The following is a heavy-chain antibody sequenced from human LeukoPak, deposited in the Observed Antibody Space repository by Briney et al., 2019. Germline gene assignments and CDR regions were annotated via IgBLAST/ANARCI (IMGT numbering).Heavy chain of an antibody. V-gene: IGHV4-59*01. Sequence: SETLSLTCTVSGGSISSYYWSWIRQPPGKGLEWIGYIYYSGSTNYKPSLKSRVTISVDTSKNQFSLKLSSVTAADTAVYYCARGGYNGSGNDFRFDPWGQGTLVTVSS. D-gene: IGHD3-10*01. CDR3: ARGGYNGSGNDFRFDP. CDR1: GGSISSYY. CDR2: IYYSGST. J-gene: IGHJ5*02.